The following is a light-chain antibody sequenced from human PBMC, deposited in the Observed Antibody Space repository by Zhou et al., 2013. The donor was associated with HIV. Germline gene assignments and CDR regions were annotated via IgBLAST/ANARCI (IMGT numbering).Light chain of an antibody. CDR1: QSISTY. V-gene: IGKV1-39*01. J-gene: IGKJ1*01. Sequence: DIQMTQSPSSLSASVGDRVXITCRASQSISTYLNWYQQKPGKAPNLVIYAASSLQSGVPSRFSGSGSGTDFTLTISSLQPEDFATYYCQQTFGTLTWTFGQGTKVEIK. CDR3: QQTFGTLTWT. CDR2: AAS.